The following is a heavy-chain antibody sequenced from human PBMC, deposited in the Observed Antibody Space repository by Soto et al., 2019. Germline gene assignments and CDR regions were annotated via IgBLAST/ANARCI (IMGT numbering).Heavy chain of an antibody. J-gene: IGHJ4*02. D-gene: IGHD6-13*01. CDR3: AAGYVNY. Sequence: GGSLRLSCAVSGFYFSSYGMHWVRQAPGKGLEWVAVIWYDGSKEYYADSVKGRFTISRDDSKNTLYLQMNSLRAEDTAVYYCAAGYVNYWGQGTLVTVSS. V-gene: IGHV3-33*01. CDR1: GFYFSSYG. CDR2: IWYDGSKE.